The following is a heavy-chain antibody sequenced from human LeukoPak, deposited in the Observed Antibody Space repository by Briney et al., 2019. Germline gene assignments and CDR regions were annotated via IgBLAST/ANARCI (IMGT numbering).Heavy chain of an antibody. Sequence: PSETLSLTCTVSGGSISSITYYWGWIRQPPGKGLDWIANIYYTGSTYYSPSLKSRVTISVDTSKNQFSLKLSSVTAADTAVYYCARGATVTHVDYWGQGTLVTVSS. CDR3: ARGATVTHVDY. V-gene: IGHV4-39*07. D-gene: IGHD4-11*01. CDR2: IYYTGST. CDR1: GGSISSITYY. J-gene: IGHJ4*02.